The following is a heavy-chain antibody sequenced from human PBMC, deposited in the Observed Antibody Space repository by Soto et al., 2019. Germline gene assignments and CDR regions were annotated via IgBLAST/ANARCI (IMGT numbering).Heavy chain of an antibody. CDR2: VYYSGGA. D-gene: IGHD2-15*01. Sequence: SETLSLTCAVSGVSVHNSHSFWGWIRQPPGKGLEFIGSVYYSGGANYNPSLKSRVTVSIDTSNNQFSLRVNSVTAADTAVYYCGRVVEGATRHTDFDSWGQGILVTVSS. J-gene: IGHJ5*01. CDR3: GRVVEGATRHTDFDS. CDR1: GVSVHNSHSF. V-gene: IGHV4-39*01.